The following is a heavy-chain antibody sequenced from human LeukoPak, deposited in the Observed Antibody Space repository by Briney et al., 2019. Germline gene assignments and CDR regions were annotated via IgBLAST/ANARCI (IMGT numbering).Heavy chain of an antibody. Sequence: PSETLSLTCAVYGGSFSVYYWSWIRQPPGKGLEWIGEISHSGSTNFNPSLKSRVSMSVDTSKNQFSLKLNSVTAADTAVYYCATNIAARLSYFDYWGQGTLVTVSS. CDR2: ISHSGST. CDR3: ATNIAARLSYFDY. V-gene: IGHV4-34*01. D-gene: IGHD6-6*01. J-gene: IGHJ4*02. CDR1: GGSFSVYY.